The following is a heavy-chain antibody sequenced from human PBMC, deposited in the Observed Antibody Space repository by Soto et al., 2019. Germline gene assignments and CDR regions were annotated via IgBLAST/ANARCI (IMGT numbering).Heavy chain of an antibody. J-gene: IGHJ6*02. V-gene: IGHV6-1*01. CDR3: ARHTPGPNFYYGMDV. CDR2: AYYGSKWYT. CDR1: GDSVSSNSAA. Sequence: PSQTLSLTCAISGDSVSSNSAAWNWIRQSPSRGLEWLGRAYYGSKWYTDYAVSVKSRMTINADTSKNQFSLQLNSVAPEDMAIYYFARHTPGPNFYYGMDVLGQGITVTVSS.